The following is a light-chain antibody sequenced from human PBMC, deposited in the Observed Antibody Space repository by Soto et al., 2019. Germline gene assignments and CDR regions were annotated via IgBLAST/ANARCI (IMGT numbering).Light chain of an antibody. Sequence: QPVLTQSPSASASLGASVKLTCTLSSGHSSYAIAWHQQQPQKGPRYLMKLSIDGSHSKGDGIPDRFSGSSSGAERYLTISSLQSEDEADYYCQTWDTGIHVFGGGTKLTVL. J-gene: IGLJ3*02. V-gene: IGLV4-69*01. CDR3: QTWDTGIHV. CDR1: SGHSSYA. CDR2: LSIDGSH.